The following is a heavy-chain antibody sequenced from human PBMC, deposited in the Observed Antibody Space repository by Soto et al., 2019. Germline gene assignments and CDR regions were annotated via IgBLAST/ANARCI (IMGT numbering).Heavy chain of an antibody. D-gene: IGHD6-13*01. J-gene: IGHJ4*02. Sequence: PSETLSLTCTVSGGSISSSSYYWGWIRQPPGKGLEWIGSIYYSGSTYYNPSLKSRVTISVDTSKNQFSLKLSSVTAADTAVYYCARRQSSSWYGLWGQGTLGTVSS. CDR3: ARRQSSSWYGL. V-gene: IGHV4-39*01. CDR1: GGSISSSSYY. CDR2: IYYSGST.